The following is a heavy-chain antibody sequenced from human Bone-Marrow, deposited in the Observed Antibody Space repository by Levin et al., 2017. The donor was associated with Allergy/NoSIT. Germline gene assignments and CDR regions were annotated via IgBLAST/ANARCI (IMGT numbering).Heavy chain of an antibody. CDR3: ARDLGTTVTLHPNWFDP. CDR1: GYTFTSYY. D-gene: IGHD4-17*01. V-gene: IGHV1-46*01. J-gene: IGHJ5*02. Sequence: ASVKVSCKASGYTFTSYYMHWVRQAPGQGLEWMGIINPSGGSTSYAQKFQGRVTMTRDTSTSTVYMELSSLRSEDTAVYYCARDLGTTVTLHPNWFDPWGQGTLVTVSS. CDR2: INPSGGST.